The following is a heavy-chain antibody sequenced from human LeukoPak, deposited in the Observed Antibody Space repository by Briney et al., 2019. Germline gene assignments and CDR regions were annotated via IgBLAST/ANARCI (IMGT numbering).Heavy chain of an antibody. D-gene: IGHD3-22*01. CDR1: GGSISSGSYY. CDR2: IYTSGST. V-gene: IGHV4-61*02. CDR3: ARDRPYYYDSSAEDDAFDI. J-gene: IGHJ3*02. Sequence: PSETLFLTCTVSGGSISSGSYYWSWIRQPAGKGLEWIGRIYTSGSTNYNPSLKSRVTISVDTSKNQFSLKLSSVTAADTAVYYCARDRPYYYDSSAEDDAFDIWGQGTMVTVSS.